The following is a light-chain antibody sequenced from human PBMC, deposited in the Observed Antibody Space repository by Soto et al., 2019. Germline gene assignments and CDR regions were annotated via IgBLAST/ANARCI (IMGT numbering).Light chain of an antibody. CDR2: DAS. V-gene: IGKV1-33*01. J-gene: IGKJ4*01. Sequence: DIQMTQSPSSLCAAVGDRVPITXXASRYITNSLHWFQQKPGKAPKLXIYDASILQAGVPSRFSGSGSGIDFTFTISSLQPEDIATYYCQQYENLPLTFGGGTKVDIK. CDR3: QQYENLPLT. CDR1: RYITNS.